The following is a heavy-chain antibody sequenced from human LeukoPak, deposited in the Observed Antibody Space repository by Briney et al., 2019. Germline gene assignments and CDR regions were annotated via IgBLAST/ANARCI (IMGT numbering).Heavy chain of an antibody. CDR3: AKDLAAVDGSYFQH. CDR1: GFTFSNYA. V-gene: IGHV3-23*01. J-gene: IGHJ1*01. Sequence: PGGSLRLSCADSGFTFSNYAMLWVRQAPGKGLEWVSAISGSGGSTQYADSVKGRFTISRDNSKDTVYVQMNSLRAEDTAVYYCAKDLAAVDGSYFQHWGQGTLVTVSS. CDR2: ISGSGGST. D-gene: IGHD6-13*01.